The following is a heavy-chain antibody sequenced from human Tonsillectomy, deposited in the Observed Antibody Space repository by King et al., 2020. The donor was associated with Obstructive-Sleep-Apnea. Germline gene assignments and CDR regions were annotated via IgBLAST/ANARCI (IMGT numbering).Heavy chain of an antibody. J-gene: IGHJ4*02. V-gene: IGHV3-30*05. D-gene: IGHD3-10*01. Sequence: VQLVESGGDVVQPGRSLRLSCAASGFTFSNYGLHWVRQAPGKGLEWVAVISYDGSDKYYAESVKGRFTISRDNSKNTLYLQMSSLKTEDTAVYYCARDPGSPKPIYSFDYWGQGTLVTVSS. CDR3: ARDPGSPKPIYSFDY. CDR1: GFTFSNYG. CDR2: ISYDGSDK.